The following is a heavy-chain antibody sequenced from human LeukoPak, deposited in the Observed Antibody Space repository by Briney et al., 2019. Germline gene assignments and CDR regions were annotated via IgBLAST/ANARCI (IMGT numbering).Heavy chain of an antibody. CDR1: GGSFSGYY. D-gene: IGHD4-17*01. V-gene: IGHV4-34*01. J-gene: IGHJ4*02. CDR2: INHSGST. CDR3: ARHKSYGDYRPHDY. Sequence: PSETLSLTCAVYGGSFSGYYWSWIRQPPGKGLEWIGEINHSGSTNYNPSLKSRVTISVDTSKNQFSLKLSSVTAADTAVYYCARHKSYGDYRPHDYWGQGTLVTVSS.